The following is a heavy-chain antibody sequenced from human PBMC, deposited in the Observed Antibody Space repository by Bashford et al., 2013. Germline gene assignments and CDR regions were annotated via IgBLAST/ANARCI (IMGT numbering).Heavy chain of an antibody. CDR3: AKDKSPTGRLGEFDS. Sequence: GGSLRLSCAASGFTFSSYWMSWVRQAPGKGLEWVSSITWNSGYIDYADSVKGRFTISRDNARNSLYLQMKSLSSDDTALYYCAKDKSPTGRLGEFDSWGQGTLVTVSS. CDR1: GFTFSSYW. J-gene: IGHJ4*02. D-gene: IGHD3-10*01. CDR2: ITWNSGYI. V-gene: IGHV3-9*01.